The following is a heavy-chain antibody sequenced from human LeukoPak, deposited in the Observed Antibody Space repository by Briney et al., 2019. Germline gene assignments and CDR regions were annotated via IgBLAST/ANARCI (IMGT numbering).Heavy chain of an antibody. J-gene: IGHJ5*02. Sequence: SVKVSCKASGGTFSSYAISWVRQAPGQGLEWMGGIIPIFGTANYAQKFQGRVTITADESTSTAYMELSGLRSEDTAVYYCAREFPLGYCSSTSCYGSNWFDPWGQGTLVTVSS. CDR1: GGTFSSYA. V-gene: IGHV1-69*13. CDR2: IIPIFGTA. D-gene: IGHD2-2*01. CDR3: AREFPLGYCSSTSCYGSNWFDP.